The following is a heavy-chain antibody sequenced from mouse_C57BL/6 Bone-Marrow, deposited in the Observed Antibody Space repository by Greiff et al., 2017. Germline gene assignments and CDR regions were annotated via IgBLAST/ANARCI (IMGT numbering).Heavy chain of an antibody. CDR2: ILPGSGST. V-gene: IGHV1-9*01. J-gene: IGHJ1*03. D-gene: IGHD1-1*01. CDR3: ARWGYGSSYPAGRFDV. CDR1: GYTFTGYW. Sequence: QVQLQQSGAELMKPGASVKLSCTATGYTFTGYWIEWVKQRPGHGLEWIGEILPGSGSTNYKEKFKGKATFTADTSSNPAYMQLSSLTTEDTAVYYCARWGYGSSYPAGRFDVWGKGTTVTVSS.